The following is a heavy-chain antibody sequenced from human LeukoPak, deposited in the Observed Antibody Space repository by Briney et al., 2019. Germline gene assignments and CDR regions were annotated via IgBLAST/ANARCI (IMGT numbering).Heavy chain of an antibody. Sequence: GGSLRLSCAASGFTFSSYWMSWVRQAPGKGLEWVANIKQDGSEKYYVDSVKGRFTISRDNAENSLYLQMNSLRAEDTAVYYCARIRYFDWLTNAFDIWGQGTMVTVSS. D-gene: IGHD3-9*01. J-gene: IGHJ3*02. V-gene: IGHV3-7*01. CDR2: IKQDGSEK. CDR1: GFTFSSYW. CDR3: ARIRYFDWLTNAFDI.